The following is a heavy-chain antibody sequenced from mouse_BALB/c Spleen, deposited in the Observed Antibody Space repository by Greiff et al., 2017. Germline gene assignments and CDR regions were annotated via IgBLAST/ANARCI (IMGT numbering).Heavy chain of an antibody. CDR3: AREDYDGILYFDY. CDR1: GFTFSSYG. D-gene: IGHD2-4*01. V-gene: IGHV5-6-3*01. CDR2: INSNGGST. Sequence: EVQVVESGGGLVQPGGSLKLSCAASGFTFSSYGMSWVRQTPDKRLELVATINSNGGSTYYPDSVKGRFTISRDNAKNTLYLQMSSLKSEDTAMYYCAREDYDGILYFDYWGQGTTLTVSS. J-gene: IGHJ2*01.